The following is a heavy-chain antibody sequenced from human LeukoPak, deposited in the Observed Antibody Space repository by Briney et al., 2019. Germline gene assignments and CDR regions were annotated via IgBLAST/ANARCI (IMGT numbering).Heavy chain of an antibody. CDR1: GGSISSSSYY. CDR2: IYYSGST. V-gene: IGHV4-39*07. CDR3: ASHPRGYSGYDWNDY. D-gene: IGHD5-12*01. Sequence: PSETLSLTCTVSGGSISSSSYYWGWIRQPPGKGLEWIGSIYYSGSTYYNPSLKSRVTISVDTSKNQFSLKLSSVTAADTAVYYCASHPRGYSGYDWNDYWGQGTQVTVSS. J-gene: IGHJ4*02.